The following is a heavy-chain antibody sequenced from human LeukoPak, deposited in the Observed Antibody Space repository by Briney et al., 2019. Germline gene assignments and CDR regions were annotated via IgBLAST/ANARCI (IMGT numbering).Heavy chain of an antibody. J-gene: IGHJ4*02. V-gene: IGHV1-69*06. CDR1: GGTFSSYA. D-gene: IGHD3-22*01. CDR2: IIPIFGTA. CDR3: ARHFGITMRYYFDY. Sequence: SVKVSCKASGGTFSSYAISWVRQAPGQGLEWMGGIIPIFGTANYAQKFQGRVTITADKSTSTAYMELSSLRSEDTAVYYCARHFGITMRYYFDYWGQGTLVTVSS.